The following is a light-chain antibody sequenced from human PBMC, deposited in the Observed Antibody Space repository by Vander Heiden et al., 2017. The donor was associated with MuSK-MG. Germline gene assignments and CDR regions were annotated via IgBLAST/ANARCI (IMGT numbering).Light chain of an antibody. CDR1: SSDVGGYNY. Sequence: QSALTQPASVSGSPGQSITISCTGPSSDVGGYNYVSWYQQHPGKAPKLMIYDVSNRPSGVSNRFSGSKSGNTASLTISGLQAEDEADYYCSSYTSSDVVFGGGTKLTGL. V-gene: IGLV2-14*01. CDR3: SSYTSSDVV. CDR2: DVS. J-gene: IGLJ2*01.